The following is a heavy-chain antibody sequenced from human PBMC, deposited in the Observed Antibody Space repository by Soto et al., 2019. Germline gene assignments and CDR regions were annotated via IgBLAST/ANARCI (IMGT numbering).Heavy chain of an antibody. V-gene: IGHV3-23*01. CDR2: ISGSGGST. CDR3: AKATRLRIGWNDELGYYGMDV. CDR1: GFTFSSYA. D-gene: IGHD1-1*01. J-gene: IGHJ6*02. Sequence: GGSLRLSCAASGFTFSSYAMSWVRQAPGKGLEWVSAISGSGGSTYYADSVKGRFTISRDNSKNTLYLQMNSLRAEDTAVYYCAKATRLRIGWNDELGYYGMDVWGQGTTVTVSS.